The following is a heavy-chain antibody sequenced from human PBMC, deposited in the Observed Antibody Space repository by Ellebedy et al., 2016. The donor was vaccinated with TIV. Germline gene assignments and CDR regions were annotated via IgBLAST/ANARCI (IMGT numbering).Heavy chain of an antibody. Sequence: GESLKISCAASGFTFSSYAMSWVRQAPGKGLEWVSAISGSGGSTYYADSVKGRFTISRDNSKNTLYLQMNSLRAEDTAVYYCAKAGLPWAYGDCYFDYWGQGTLVTVSS. CDR2: ISGSGGST. CDR1: GFTFSSYA. D-gene: IGHD4-17*01. J-gene: IGHJ4*02. V-gene: IGHV3-23*01. CDR3: AKAGLPWAYGDCYFDY.